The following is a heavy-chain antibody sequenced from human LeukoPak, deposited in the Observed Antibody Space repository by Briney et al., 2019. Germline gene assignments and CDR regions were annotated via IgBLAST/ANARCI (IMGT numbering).Heavy chain of an antibody. Sequence: GGSLRPSCAASGITFSSYGMHWVRQAPGKGLEWVAVISYDGSNKYYADSVKGRFTISRDNSKNTLYLQMNSLRAEDTAVYYCAKDFSWTWTPLSDWGQGTLVTVSS. V-gene: IGHV3-30*18. CDR1: GITFSSYG. CDR2: ISYDGSNK. J-gene: IGHJ4*02. CDR3: AKDFSWTWTPLSD. D-gene: IGHD2/OR15-2a*01.